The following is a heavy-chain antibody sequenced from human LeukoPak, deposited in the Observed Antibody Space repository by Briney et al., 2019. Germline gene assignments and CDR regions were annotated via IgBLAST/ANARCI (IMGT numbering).Heavy chain of an antibody. CDR1: GFTFSDYY. J-gene: IGHJ4*02. CDR3: ARAKGSYSFDY. V-gene: IGHV3-11*01. Sequence: GGSLRLSCAASGFTFSDYYMSWIRQAPGKGLEWVSYISSGGGSIYFADSVKGRFTISRDNAKNSLYLQMNSLRAEDTAVYYCARAKGSYSFDYWGQGTLVTVSS. CDR2: ISSGGGSI. D-gene: IGHD3-10*01.